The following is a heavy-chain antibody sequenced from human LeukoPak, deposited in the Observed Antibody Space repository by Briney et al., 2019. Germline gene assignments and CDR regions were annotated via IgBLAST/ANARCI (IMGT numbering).Heavy chain of an antibody. D-gene: IGHD5-18*01. CDR3: SRGPIQLWVHNGADV. V-gene: IGHV3-49*04. J-gene: IGHJ6*02. CDR1: GFNFGDHA. CDR2: IRSKAYRGTT. Sequence: PGWSLRLSCTTSGFNFGDHAMTWVRQAPGKGLEWVGFIRSKAYRGTTEYAASVKGRFTISRDDSKSVVYLQMNSLKSEDTAVYYCSRGPIQLWVHNGADVWGQGTTVTVSS.